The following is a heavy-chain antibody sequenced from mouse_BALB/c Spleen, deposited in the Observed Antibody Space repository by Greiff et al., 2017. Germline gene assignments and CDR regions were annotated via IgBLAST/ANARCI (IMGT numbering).Heavy chain of an antibody. CDR1: GFAFSSYD. V-gene: IGHV5-12-1*01. CDR3: ARRYYDCVSFAY. CDR2: ISSGGGST. Sequence: EVKVVESGGGLVKPGGSLKLSCAASGFAFSSYDMSWVRQTPEKRLEWVAYISSGGGSTYYPDTVKGRFTISRDNAKNTLYLQMSSLKSEDTAMYYCARRYYDCVSFAYWGQGTSVTVSS. D-gene: IGHD2-4*01. J-gene: IGHJ4*01.